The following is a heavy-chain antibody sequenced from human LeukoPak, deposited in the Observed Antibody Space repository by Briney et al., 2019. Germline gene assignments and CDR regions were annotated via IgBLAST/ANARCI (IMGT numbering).Heavy chain of an antibody. D-gene: IGHD4-17*01. J-gene: IGHJ4*02. CDR3: ARRGNGDYDPDY. Sequence: GGSLRLSCVGSGFTFRSHAMSWVRQAPGKGLEWVANIKQDGSEKYYVDSVKGRFTISRDNAKNSLYLQMNSLRAEDTAVYYCARRGNGDYDPDYWGQGTLVTVSS. CDR2: IKQDGSEK. V-gene: IGHV3-7*01. CDR1: GFTFRSHA.